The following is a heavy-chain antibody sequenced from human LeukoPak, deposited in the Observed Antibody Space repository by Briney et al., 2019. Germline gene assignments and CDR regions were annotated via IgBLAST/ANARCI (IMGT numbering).Heavy chain of an antibody. CDR1: RYTFTNDY. J-gene: IGHJ6*02. CDR2: INPNGGST. V-gene: IGHV1-46*01. D-gene: IGHD3-10*01. CDR3: ARDSGTRGAELDCMDV. Sequence: ASVKVSCKASRYTFTNDYIHWVRQAPGQGLEWTGIINPNGGSTSYAQKFQGRVTMTRDTSTTTVYMELSSLRSEDTAVYYCARDSGTRGAELDCMDVWGQGTTVTVSS.